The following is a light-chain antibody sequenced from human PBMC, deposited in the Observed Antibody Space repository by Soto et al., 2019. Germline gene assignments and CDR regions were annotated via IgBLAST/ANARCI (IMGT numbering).Light chain of an antibody. CDR2: KNS. J-gene: IGLJ2*01. CDR3: AAWDNSLSGVV. Sequence: QSVLTQPPSASGTPGQRVTISCSGSSSNIGSNYVYWYQQLPGTAPKLLIYKNSQRPSGVPDRFSGSKSGTSVSLAISGLRSEDEADYYCAAWDNSLSGVVFGGGTKVTVL. CDR1: SSNIGSNY. V-gene: IGLV1-47*01.